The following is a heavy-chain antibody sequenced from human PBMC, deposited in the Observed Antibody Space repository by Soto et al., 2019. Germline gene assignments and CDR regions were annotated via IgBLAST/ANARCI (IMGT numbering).Heavy chain of an antibody. CDR1: GYSFTSYW. CDR3: VGVKFTVTTTMYYYGMDV. CDR2: IDPSDSYT. Sequence: GESLKISCKGSGYSFTSYWISWVRQMPGKGLEWMGRIDPSDSYTNYSPSFQGHVTISADKSISTAYLQWSSLKASDTAMYYCVGVKFTVTTTMYYYGMDVRGQGTTVTVSS. V-gene: IGHV5-10-1*01. D-gene: IGHD4-17*01. J-gene: IGHJ6*02.